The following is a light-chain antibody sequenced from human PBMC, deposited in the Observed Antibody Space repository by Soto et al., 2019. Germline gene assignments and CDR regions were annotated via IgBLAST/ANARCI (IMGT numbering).Light chain of an antibody. CDR3: QQYNSYSPWT. CDR2: DAS. Sequence: DIPITQSPSTLSASVGDRVTITCRASQSISSWLAWYQQKPGKAPKLLIYDASSLESGGPSRLSGSGSGTEFTLAIRRPQPADFATYYCQQYNSYSPWTFGQGTKVEIK. CDR1: QSISSW. J-gene: IGKJ1*01. V-gene: IGKV1-5*01.